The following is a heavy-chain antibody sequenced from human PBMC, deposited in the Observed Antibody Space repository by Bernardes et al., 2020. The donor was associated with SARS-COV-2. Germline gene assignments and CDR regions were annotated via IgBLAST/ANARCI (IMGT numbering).Heavy chain of an antibody. D-gene: IGHD3-10*01. J-gene: IGHJ4*02. V-gene: IGHV3-74*01. CDR1: GFTFSSYW. CDR3: ARSAFISGRGYYIDY. Sequence: GGSLRLSCVASGFTFSSYWMHWVRQVPGEGLVWVSRINPDGSTTDYADSVRGRFTISRDNAKNTLFLQMNGLRAEDTSLYYCARSAFISGRGYYIDYWPQGTLVTVSS. CDR2: INPDGSTT.